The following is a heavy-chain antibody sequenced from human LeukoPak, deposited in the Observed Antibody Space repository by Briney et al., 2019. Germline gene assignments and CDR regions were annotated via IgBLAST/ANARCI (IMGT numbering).Heavy chain of an antibody. D-gene: IGHD5-12*01. CDR3: ARDLGGYSGPSAY. CDR1: GFTFSDYY. V-gene: IGHV3-11*01. J-gene: IGHJ4*02. CDR2: ITNNGGKI. Sequence: GGSLRLSCAASGFTFSDYYMGWIRQAPGKGLEWVSYITNNGGKIYYADSVKGRFTMSRDNAKKSLYLQMNSLRAEDTAVYYCARDLGGYSGPSAYWGQGSLVIVSS.